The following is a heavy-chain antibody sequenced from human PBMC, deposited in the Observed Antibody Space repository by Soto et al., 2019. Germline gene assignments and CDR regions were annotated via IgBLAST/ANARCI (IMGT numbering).Heavy chain of an antibody. V-gene: IGHV4-34*01. CDR1: GGSFSGYY. D-gene: IGHD3-9*01. Sequence: SETLSLTCAVYGGSFSGYYWSWIRQPPGKGLEWIGEINHSGSTNYNPSLKSRVTISVDTSKNQFSLELSSVTAADTAVYYCARVRYDILTGYLSLRGWFDPWGQGTLVTVSS. CDR2: INHSGST. J-gene: IGHJ5*02. CDR3: ARVRYDILTGYLSLRGWFDP.